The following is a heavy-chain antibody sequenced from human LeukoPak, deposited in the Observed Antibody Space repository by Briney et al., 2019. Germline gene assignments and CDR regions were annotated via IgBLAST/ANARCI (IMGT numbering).Heavy chain of an antibody. J-gene: IGHJ4*02. V-gene: IGHV4-59*01. CDR3: ALGYSYGAPLDY. CDR2: IYNSGST. CDR1: GGSISSYY. D-gene: IGHD5-18*01. Sequence: SETLSLTCIVSGGSISSYYWSWIRQPPGKGLEWIGYIYNSGSTNYNPSLKSRVTISLDTSKNQFSLKLISVTAADTAVYYCALGYSYGAPLDYWGQGTLVTVSS.